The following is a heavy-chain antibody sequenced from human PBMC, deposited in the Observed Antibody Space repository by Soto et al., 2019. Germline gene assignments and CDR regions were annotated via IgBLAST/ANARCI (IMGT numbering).Heavy chain of an antibody. D-gene: IGHD1-26*01. V-gene: IGHV1-18*01. CDR2: ISAHNGDT. J-gene: IGHJ6*02. CDR1: GYTFTSYG. CDR3: ARSSGTYPPSRYYYGLDV. Sequence: QVQLVQSGPEVKKPGASVKVSCKASGYTFTSYGFSCVRQAPGQGLEWMGWISAHNGDTIYAQKFQDRITMTTDTSTNTAYLGLRSLKSGDTAVFYCARSSGTYPPSRYYYGLDVWGQGTTVTFSS.